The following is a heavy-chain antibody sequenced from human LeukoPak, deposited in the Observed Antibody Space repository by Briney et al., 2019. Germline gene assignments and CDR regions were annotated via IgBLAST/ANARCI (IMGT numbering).Heavy chain of an antibody. CDR2: VTNTGRST. CDR1: GFILSDCY. D-gene: IGHD3-16*01. J-gene: IGHJ4*02. CDR3: ARGRRGSYYTFQV. Sequence: TGGSLRLSCAVSGFILSDCYMNWVRQAPGKGLEWISYVTNTGRSTNYADSVKGRFTISRDSAKNSVSLQLSSLTAEDTAVYYCARGRRGSYYTFQVWGQGTLVSVSS. V-gene: IGHV3-11*01.